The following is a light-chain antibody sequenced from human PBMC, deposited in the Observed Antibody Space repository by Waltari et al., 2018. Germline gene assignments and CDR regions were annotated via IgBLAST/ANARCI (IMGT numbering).Light chain of an antibody. CDR1: QSVSTY. CDR2: DSS. CDR3: QQRYKRPLT. J-gene: IGKJ4*01. Sequence: EIVLTQSPATLSLSPGERATLSCRASQSVSTYLAWYQQRPGQAPRLLIYDSSNRATGIPARFSGSGSETDFTLTISSLEPEDFAVYYCQQRYKRPLTFGGGSKVEI. V-gene: IGKV3-11*01.